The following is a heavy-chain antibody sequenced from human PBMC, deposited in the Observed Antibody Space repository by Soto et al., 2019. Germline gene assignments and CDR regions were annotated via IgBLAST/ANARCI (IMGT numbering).Heavy chain of an antibody. J-gene: IGHJ4*02. CDR3: ARDGGDGYNLDYFDY. CDR1: GGSISSYY. V-gene: IGHV4-59*01. D-gene: IGHD2-21*01. CDR2: IYYSGST. Sequence: SETLSLTCTVSGGSISSYYWSWIRQPPGKGLEWIGYIYYSGSTNYNPSLKSRVTISIDTSKNQFSLKLSSVTAADTAVYYCARDGGDGYNLDYFDYWGQGTLVTVSS.